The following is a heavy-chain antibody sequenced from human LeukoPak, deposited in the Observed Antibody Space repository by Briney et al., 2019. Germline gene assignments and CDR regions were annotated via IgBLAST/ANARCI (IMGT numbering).Heavy chain of an antibody. V-gene: IGHV4-61*02. J-gene: IGHJ3*02. CDR3: ARESGLDYDSSGYYYHPGAFDI. Sequence: SQTLSLTCTVSGGSISSGSYYWSWIRRPAGKGLEWIGRIYTSGSTNYNPSLKSRVTISVDTSKNQFSLKLSSVTAADTAVYYCARESGLDYDSSGYYYHPGAFDIWGQGTMVTVSS. CDR1: GGSISSGSYY. D-gene: IGHD3-22*01. CDR2: IYTSGST.